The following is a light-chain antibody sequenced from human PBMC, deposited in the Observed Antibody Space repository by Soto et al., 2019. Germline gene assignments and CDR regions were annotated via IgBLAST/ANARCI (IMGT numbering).Light chain of an antibody. CDR1: QNVDKY. Sequence: EIVLTQSPATLSLSPGERATLSCRASQNVDKYLAWYQQKPGQAPRLLIYDASNRATGIPARFSGSGSGTDFTLTISSLEPEDFAVYYCQQRSVSLTFGGGTKVEI. CDR3: QQRSVSLT. CDR2: DAS. J-gene: IGKJ4*01. V-gene: IGKV3-11*01.